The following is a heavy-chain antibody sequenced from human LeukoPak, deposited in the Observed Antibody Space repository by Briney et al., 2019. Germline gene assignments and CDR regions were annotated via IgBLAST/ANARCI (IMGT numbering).Heavy chain of an antibody. CDR3: AKGPLRGTAAAIDY. V-gene: IGHV1-3*01. D-gene: IGHD2-2*01. Sequence: KFQGRVTITRDTSASTAYMELRSLRSDDTAVYYCAKGPLRGTAAAIDYWGQGTLVTVSS. J-gene: IGHJ4*02.